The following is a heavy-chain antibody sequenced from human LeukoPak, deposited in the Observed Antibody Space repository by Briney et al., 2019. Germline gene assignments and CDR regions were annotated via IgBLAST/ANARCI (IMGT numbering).Heavy chain of an antibody. V-gene: IGHV1-46*01. CDR2: INPSDGST. CDR1: GYTFTSYY. CDR3: ARGRAGFSGSWYVY. J-gene: IGHJ4*02. D-gene: IGHD6-13*01. Sequence: GASVKVSCKASGYTFTSYYMHWVRQAHGQGPEWMGVINPSDGSTSYAQKFQGRVAMTRDTSTSTVFMELSSLTSEDAAVYYCARGRAGFSGSWYVYWGQGTLVTVSS.